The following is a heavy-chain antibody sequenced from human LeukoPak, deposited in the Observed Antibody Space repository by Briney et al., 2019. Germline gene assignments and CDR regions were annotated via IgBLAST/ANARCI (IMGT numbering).Heavy chain of an antibody. CDR3: ARDSKSSGWYGDWFDP. D-gene: IGHD6-19*01. V-gene: IGHV4-34*01. Sequence: PSETLSLTCAVYGGSFSGYYWSWIRQPPGKGLEWNGEINHSGSTNYNPSLRSRVTISVDTSKNQFSLKLSSVTAADTAVYYCARDSKSSGWYGDWFDPWGQGTLVTVSS. CDR2: INHSGST. CDR1: GGSFSGYY. J-gene: IGHJ5*02.